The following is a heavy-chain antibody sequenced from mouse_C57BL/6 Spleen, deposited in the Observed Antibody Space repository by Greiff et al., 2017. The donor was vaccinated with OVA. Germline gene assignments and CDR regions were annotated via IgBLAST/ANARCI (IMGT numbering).Heavy chain of an antibody. Sequence: VQLQQSGPELVKPGDSVKISCKASGYSFTGYFMNWVMQSHGQSLEWIGRINPYNGDTFYNQKFKGKATLTVDNSSSTAHMALRRLTSADSAVDYCARDKYGTWFAYWGQGTLITVSA. D-gene: IGHD5-1-1*01. CDR3: ARDKYGTWFAY. J-gene: IGHJ3*01. V-gene: IGHV1-20*01. CDR1: GYSFTGYF. CDR2: INPYNGDT.